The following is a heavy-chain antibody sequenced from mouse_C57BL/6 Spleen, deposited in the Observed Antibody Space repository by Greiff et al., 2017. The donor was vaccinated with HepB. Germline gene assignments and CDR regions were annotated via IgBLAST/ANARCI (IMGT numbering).Heavy chain of an antibody. Sequence: EVQLQQSGAELVRPGASVKLSCTASGFNIKDDYMHWVKQRPEQGLEWIGWIDPENGDTEYASKFQGKATITADTSSNTAYLQLSSLTSEDTAVYYCTTILGYGKDYWGQGTTLTVSS. CDR1: GFNIKDDY. CDR2: IDPENGDT. D-gene: IGHD2-1*01. J-gene: IGHJ2*01. CDR3: TTILGYGKDY. V-gene: IGHV14-4*01.